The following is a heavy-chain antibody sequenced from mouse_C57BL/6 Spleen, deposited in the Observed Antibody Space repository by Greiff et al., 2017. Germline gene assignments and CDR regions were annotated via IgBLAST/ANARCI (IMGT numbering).Heavy chain of an antibody. D-gene: IGHD1-1*01. Sequence: LVESGAELVRPGTSVKVSCKASGYAFTNYLIEWVKQRPGQGLEWIGVINPGSGGTNYNEKFKGKATLTADKSSSTAYMQLSSLTSEDSAVYFCASPYYGSSPFAYWGQGTLVTVSA. CDR1: GYAFTNYL. CDR2: INPGSGGT. CDR3: ASPYYGSSPFAY. V-gene: IGHV1-54*01. J-gene: IGHJ3*01.